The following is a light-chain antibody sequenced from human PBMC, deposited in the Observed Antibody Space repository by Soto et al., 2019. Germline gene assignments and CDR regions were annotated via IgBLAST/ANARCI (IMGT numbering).Light chain of an antibody. CDR1: QSISSW. J-gene: IGKJ1*01. CDR2: KAS. CDR3: QQYNDNWT. Sequence: DIQMTQSPSTLSASVGDRVTITCRASQSISSWLAWYQQKPGKAPKLLIYKASTLQSGVPSRFSGSGFGTEFTLAISSLQPDDSATYYCQQYNDNWTLGQGTKVEIK. V-gene: IGKV1-5*03.